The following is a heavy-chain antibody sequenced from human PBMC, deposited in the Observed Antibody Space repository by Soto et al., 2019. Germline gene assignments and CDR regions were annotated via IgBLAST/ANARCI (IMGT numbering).Heavy chain of an antibody. CDR3: ARGPPIFY. Sequence: QLQLQESGSGLVKPSQTLSLTCAVSGGSISSGGYSWRWIRQPPGKGLEWVGYIYHSASTYYHPSLKSRVTKSADRSTNQFSLKLSSVSAADTAVYSCARGPPIFYWGQGTVVTVSS. D-gene: IGHD3-9*01. CDR1: GGSISSGGYS. CDR2: IYHSAST. V-gene: IGHV4-30-2*01. J-gene: IGHJ4*02.